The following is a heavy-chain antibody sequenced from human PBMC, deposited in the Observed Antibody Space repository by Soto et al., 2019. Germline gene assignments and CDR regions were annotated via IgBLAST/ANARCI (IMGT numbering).Heavy chain of an antibody. D-gene: IGHD3-3*01. CDR1: GGSVMGYY. J-gene: IGHJ5*02. Sequence: SLTRAVYGGSVMGYYWNWIRQPPGNGLEWIGEINHTGGTHYNPALKSRATMSVDTSKNQFSLRLSSVTAADTAIYYCATRITVFGLLIPPFDTWGQGTQVTVSS. CDR3: ATRITVFGLLIPPFDT. V-gene: IGHV4-34*01. CDR2: INHTGGT.